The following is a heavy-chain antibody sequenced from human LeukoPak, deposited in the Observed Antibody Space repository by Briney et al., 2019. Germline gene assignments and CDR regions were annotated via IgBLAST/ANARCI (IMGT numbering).Heavy chain of an antibody. Sequence: PGGSLRLSCAASGFTFSSYAMSWVRQAPGKGLEWVSAISGSGGSTYYADSVKGRFTISRDNSKNTLYLQMNSLRAEDTAVYYCASSSYGDKHFDYWGQGTLVTVSS. D-gene: IGHD4-17*01. CDR2: ISGSGGST. CDR1: GFTFSSYA. V-gene: IGHV3-23*01. CDR3: ASSSYGDKHFDY. J-gene: IGHJ4*02.